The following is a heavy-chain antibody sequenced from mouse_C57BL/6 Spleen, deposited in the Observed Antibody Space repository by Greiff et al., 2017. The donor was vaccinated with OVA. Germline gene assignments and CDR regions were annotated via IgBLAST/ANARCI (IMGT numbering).Heavy chain of an antibody. CDR2: IDPENGDT. J-gene: IGHJ2*01. Sequence: VQLQQSGAELVRPGASVKLSCTASGFNIKDDYMHWVKQRPEQGLEWIGWIDPENGDTEYASKFQGKATITADTSSNTAYLQLSSRTSEDTAVYYCTTNWYFDYWGQGTTLTVSS. D-gene: IGHD4-1*01. V-gene: IGHV14-4*01. CDR1: GFNIKDDY. CDR3: TTNWYFDY.